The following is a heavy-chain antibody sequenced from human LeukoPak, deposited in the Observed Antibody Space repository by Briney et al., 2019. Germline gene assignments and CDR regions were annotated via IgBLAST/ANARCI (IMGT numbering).Heavy chain of an antibody. CDR2: IIPILGIA. CDR1: GGTFSSYA. V-gene: IGHV1-69*04. D-gene: IGHD1-1*01. Sequence: SVRVSCKASGGTFSSYAISWVRQAPGQGLEWMGRIIPILGIANYAQKFRGRVTITADKSTSTAYMELSSLRSEDTAVYYCARIGTFDYWGQGTLVTVSS. J-gene: IGHJ4*02. CDR3: ARIGTFDY.